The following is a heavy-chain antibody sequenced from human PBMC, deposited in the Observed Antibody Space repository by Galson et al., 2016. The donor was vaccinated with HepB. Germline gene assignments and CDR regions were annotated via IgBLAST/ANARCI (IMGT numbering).Heavy chain of an antibody. Sequence: PALVKPTQTLTLTCTVSGFSLRNPQMSVSWMCQPPGRALEWLAHIFSNDQKSYSTSLKDRLAISKDTSKSQVVLTMTNLDPADTATYYCAVAPAAIRATWFDPWGQGTLVTVSS. V-gene: IGHV2-26*02. D-gene: IGHD2-2*01. J-gene: IGHJ5*02. CDR3: AVAPAAIRATWFDP. CDR2: IFSNDQK. CDR1: GFSLRNPQMS.